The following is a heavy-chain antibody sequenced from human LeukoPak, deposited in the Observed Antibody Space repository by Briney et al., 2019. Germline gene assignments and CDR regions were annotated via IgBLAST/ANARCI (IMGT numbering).Heavy chain of an antibody. V-gene: IGHV3-30-3*01. CDR3: ARDLTKYLDS. CDR1: GFTFSTYA. D-gene: IGHD1-1*01. J-gene: IGHJ4*02. Sequence: GWSLRLSCAASGFTFSTYAMHWVRQAPGKGLEWVTLISYDGGNKYYADSVKGRFTISRDNSKNTLHLQMNSLRVEDTALYYCARDLTKYLDSRGQGTLVTVSS. CDR2: ISYDGGNK.